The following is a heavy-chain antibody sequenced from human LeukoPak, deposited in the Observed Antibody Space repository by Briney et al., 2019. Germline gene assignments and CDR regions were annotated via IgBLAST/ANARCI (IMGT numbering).Heavy chain of an antibody. CDR3: ARDPTVTTNWFDP. CDR2: IYTSGST. CDR1: GGSISSSSYY. V-gene: IGHV4-61*02. Sequence: SETLSLTCTVSGGSISSSSYYWGWIRQPAGKGLEWIGRIYTSGSTNYNPSLKSRVTMSVDTSKNQFSLKLSSVTAADTAVYYCARDPTVTTNWFDPWGQGTLVTVSS. J-gene: IGHJ5*02. D-gene: IGHD4-17*01.